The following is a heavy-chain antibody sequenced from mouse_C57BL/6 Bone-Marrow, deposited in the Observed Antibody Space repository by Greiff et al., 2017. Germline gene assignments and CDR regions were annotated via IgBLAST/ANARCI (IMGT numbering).Heavy chain of an antibody. CDR2: ISSGGDYI. CDR1: GFTFSSYA. J-gene: IGHJ2*01. Sequence: EVQRVESGEGLVKPGGSLKLSCAASGFTFSSYAMSWVRQTPEQRLEWVAYISSGGDYIYYADTVKGRFTISRDNARNTLYLQMSSLKSEDTAMYYCTRETAQATFGYWGQGTTLTVSS. V-gene: IGHV5-9-1*02. D-gene: IGHD3-2*02. CDR3: TRETAQATFGY.